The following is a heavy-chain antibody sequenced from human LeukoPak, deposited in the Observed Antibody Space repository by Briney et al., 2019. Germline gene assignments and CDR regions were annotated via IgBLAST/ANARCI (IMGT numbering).Heavy chain of an antibody. V-gene: IGHV1-2*02. D-gene: IGHD2-15*01. CDR2: INPNSGGT. Sequence: ASVKVSCKASGFHFTGYFMHWVRQAPGQGFEWVGWINPNSGGTNYAQKFQGRVTMTRDTSITTVYMELKTLRPDDTAIYYCARGNCAGGSCYSMDYWGQGTLVPVSS. CDR3: ARGNCAGGSCYSMDY. J-gene: IGHJ4*02. CDR1: GFHFTGYF.